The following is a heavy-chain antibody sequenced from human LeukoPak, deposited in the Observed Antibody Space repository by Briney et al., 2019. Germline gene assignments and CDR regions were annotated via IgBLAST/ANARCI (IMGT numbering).Heavy chain of an antibody. CDR3: ARGGQQLVRDYYYYGMDV. CDR2: IIPIFGIA. CDR1: GGTFSSYA. Sequence: VXVSCKASGGTFSSYAISWVRQAPGQGLEWMGGIIPIFGIANYAQKFQGRVTITADKSTSTAYMELSSLRSEDTAVYYCARGGQQLVRDYYYYGMDVWGQGTTVTVSS. D-gene: IGHD6-13*01. V-gene: IGHV1-69*17. J-gene: IGHJ6*02.